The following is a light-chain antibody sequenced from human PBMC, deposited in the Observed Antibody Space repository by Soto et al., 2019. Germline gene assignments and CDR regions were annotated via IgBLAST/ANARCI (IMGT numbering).Light chain of an antibody. CDR2: AAS. Sequence: SSLSGSVGDRVTITCRASQGIAPSLAWFQQKPGKVPKLLIYAASTLQSGVPSRFSGSGSGTDFTLTISSLQPEDVATYYCQKYNSAPLTFGGGTKVDSK. J-gene: IGKJ4*01. CDR3: QKYNSAPLT. CDR1: QGIAPS. V-gene: IGKV1-27*01.